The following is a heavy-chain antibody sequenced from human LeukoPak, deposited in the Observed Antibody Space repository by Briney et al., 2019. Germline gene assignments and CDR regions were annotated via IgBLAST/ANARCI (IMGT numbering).Heavy chain of an antibody. CDR2: LYYSGST. CDR1: GGSISVYY. Sequence: RPSETLSLTCTVSGGSISVYYWSWIRQPPGKGLEWIGYLYYSGSTNYNPSLKSRVTISVDTSKNQFSLKLSSVTAADTAVYYCARHSKYYYDSSGSYVGYFQHWGQGTLVTVSS. CDR3: ARHSKYYYDSSGSYVGYFQH. V-gene: IGHV4-59*08. D-gene: IGHD3-22*01. J-gene: IGHJ1*01.